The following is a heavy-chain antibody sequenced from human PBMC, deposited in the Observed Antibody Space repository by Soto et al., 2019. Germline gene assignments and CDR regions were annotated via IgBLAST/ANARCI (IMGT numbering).Heavy chain of an antibody. Sequence: ASVKVSCKVSGYTLTELSMHWVRQAPGKGLEWMGGFDPEDGETIYAQKFQGRVTMTEDTSTDTAYMELSSLRSEDTAVYYCAGGGRFLGEYHYYYGMDVWGQGTTVTVSS. CDR2: FDPEDGET. J-gene: IGHJ6*02. CDR3: AGGGRFLGEYHYYYGMDV. D-gene: IGHD3-16*01. CDR1: GYTLTELS. V-gene: IGHV1-24*01.